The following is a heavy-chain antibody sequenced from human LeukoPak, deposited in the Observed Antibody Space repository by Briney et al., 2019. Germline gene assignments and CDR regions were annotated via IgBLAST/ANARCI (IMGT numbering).Heavy chain of an antibody. J-gene: IGHJ6*02. CDR2: INAGNGNT. D-gene: IGHD6-13*01. CDR1: EYTFTSYA. CDR3: ARGDSSSWPYYYYYGMDV. V-gene: IGHV1-3*01. Sequence: ASVKVSCKASEYTFTSYAMHWVRQAPGQRLEWMGWINAGNGNTKYSQKFQGRVTITRDTSASTAYMELSSLRSEDTAVYYCARGDSSSWPYYYYYGMDVWGQGTTVTVSS.